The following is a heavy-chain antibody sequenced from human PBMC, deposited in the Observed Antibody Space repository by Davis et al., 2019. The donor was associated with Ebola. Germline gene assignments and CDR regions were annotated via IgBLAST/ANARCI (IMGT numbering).Heavy chain of an antibody. CDR1: GGSFSGYY. J-gene: IGHJ4*02. CDR2: INHSGST. V-gene: IGHV4-34*01. Sequence: PSETLSLTCAVYGGSFSGYYWSWIRQPPGKGLEWIGEINHSGSTNYNPSLKSRVTISVDTSKNQFSLKLSSVTAADTAVYYCARRGGFNGYIDYWGQGTLVTVSS. D-gene: IGHD2-8*01. CDR3: ARRGGFNGYIDY.